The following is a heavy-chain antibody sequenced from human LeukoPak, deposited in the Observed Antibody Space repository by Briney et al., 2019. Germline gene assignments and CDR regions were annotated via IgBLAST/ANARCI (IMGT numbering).Heavy chain of an antibody. CDR1: GIPLRSYA. D-gene: IGHD3-22*01. J-gene: IGHJ4*02. CDR3: AKDPHLGDSSGYYFFDY. CDR2: ISGSGGST. Sequence: GGSLRLSCAASGIPLRSYAVSWVRQAPGKGLEWVSAISGSGGSTYYADSVKGRFTISRDNSKNTLYLQMNSLRAEDTAVYYCAKDPHLGDSSGYYFFDYWGQGTLVTVSS. V-gene: IGHV3-23*01.